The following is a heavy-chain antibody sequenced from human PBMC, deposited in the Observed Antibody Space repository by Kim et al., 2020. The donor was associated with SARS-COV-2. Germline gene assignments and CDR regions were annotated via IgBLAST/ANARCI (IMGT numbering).Heavy chain of an antibody. CDR1: GFTYITYA. CDR3: ARRMARNWYFDL. V-gene: IGHV3-23*01. D-gene: IGHD2-8*01. J-gene: IGHJ2*01. Sequence: GGSLRLSCVASGFTYITYAMSWVRQAPGKGLEWVSDISGSDSSTNYADSVKGRFTISRDNSKDTLYLQMNSLKAEDTAVYYCARRMARNWYFDLGGRGT. CDR2: ISGSDSST.